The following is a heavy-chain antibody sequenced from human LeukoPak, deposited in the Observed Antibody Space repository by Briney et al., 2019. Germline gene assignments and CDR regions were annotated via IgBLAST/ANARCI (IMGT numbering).Heavy chain of an antibody. CDR2: INPNSGGT. J-gene: IGHJ6*02. CDR3: AREPNYGGRHYYYGMDV. Sequence: GASVKVSCKASGYTFTGYYMHWVRQAPGQGLEWMGWINPNSGGTNYAQKLQGRVTMTTDTSTSTAYVELRSLRSDDTAVYYCAREPNYGGRHYYYGMDVWGQGTTVTVSS. V-gene: IGHV1-2*02. CDR1: GYTFTGYY. D-gene: IGHD4-23*01.